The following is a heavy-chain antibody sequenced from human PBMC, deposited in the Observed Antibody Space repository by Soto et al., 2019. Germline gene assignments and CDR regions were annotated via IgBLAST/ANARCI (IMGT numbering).Heavy chain of an antibody. J-gene: IGHJ3*02. CDR3: ASGTNGIAADGDAFDI. CDR1: GYTFTSYG. Sequence: QVQLVQSGAEVKKPGASVKVSCKASGYTFTSYGISWVRQAPGQGLEWMGWISDYNGNTNYAQKLQGRVTMTTGTSTSTAYMGLRSLRSDDTAGYYCASGTNGIAADGDAFDIWGQGTMITVSS. V-gene: IGHV1-18*01. CDR2: ISDYNGNT. D-gene: IGHD6-13*01.